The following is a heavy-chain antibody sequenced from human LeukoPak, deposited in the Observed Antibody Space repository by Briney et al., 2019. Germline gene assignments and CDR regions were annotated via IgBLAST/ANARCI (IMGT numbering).Heavy chain of an antibody. J-gene: IGHJ6*03. CDR2: ISGSGGST. CDR3: AKTAGVIVVVSYYYMDV. V-gene: IGHV3-23*01. D-gene: IGHD3-22*01. CDR1: GFTFSSYA. Sequence: PGGSLRLSCAASGFTFSSYAMSWVRQAPGKGLEWVSAISGSGGSTYHADSVKGRFTISRDNSKNTLYLQMNSLRAEDTAVYYCAKTAGVIVVVSYYYMDVWGKGTTVTVSS.